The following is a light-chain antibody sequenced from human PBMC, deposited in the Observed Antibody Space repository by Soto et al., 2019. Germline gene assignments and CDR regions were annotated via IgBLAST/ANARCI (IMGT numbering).Light chain of an antibody. CDR1: SGDVGAYNS. CDR2: EVS. J-gene: IGLJ1*01. V-gene: IGLV2-14*01. Sequence: QSALTQPASVSGSPGQSITISCTGTSGDVGAYNSVSWYQQHPGKAPKLMIYEVSNRPSGVSNRFSGSKSGNTASLTISGLQAEDEADYFCTSFTSDNLYVFGTGTKVTVL. CDR3: TSFTSDNLYV.